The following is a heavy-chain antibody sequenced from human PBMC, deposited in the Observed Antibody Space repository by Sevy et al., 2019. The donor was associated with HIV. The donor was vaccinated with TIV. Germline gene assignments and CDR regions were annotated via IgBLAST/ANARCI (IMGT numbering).Heavy chain of an antibody. Sequence: GGSLRLSCAASGFTFSSYAMSWVRQAPGKGLEWVSAISGSGGSTYYADSVKGRFTITRDNSKNTLYLQMNSPRAEDTAEYYGAKDQREAAMVPFDYWGQGTLVTVSS. J-gene: IGHJ4*02. CDR2: ISGSGGST. CDR3: AKDQREAAMVPFDY. CDR1: GFTFSSYA. V-gene: IGHV3-23*01. D-gene: IGHD5-18*01.